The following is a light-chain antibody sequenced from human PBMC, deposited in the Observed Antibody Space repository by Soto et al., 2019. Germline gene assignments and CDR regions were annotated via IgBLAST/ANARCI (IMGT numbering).Light chain of an antibody. J-gene: IGKJ4*01. CDR1: QSVGGS. CDR2: HTS. V-gene: IGKV3D-11*02. CDR3: QQRSNWQGAT. Sequence: ETVLTQSPGTLSLSPGERATLSCRASQSVGGSLAWYQQRPGQAPRLLVYHTSNRATGIPDRFSASGSGTDFTLTISSLEPEDFAVYYCQQRSNWQGATFGGGTKVEIK.